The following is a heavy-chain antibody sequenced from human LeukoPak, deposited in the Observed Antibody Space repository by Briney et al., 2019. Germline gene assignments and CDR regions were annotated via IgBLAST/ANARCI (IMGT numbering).Heavy chain of an antibody. J-gene: IGHJ4*02. V-gene: IGHV4-34*01. D-gene: IGHD3-10*01. CDR2: INHSGST. CDR1: GGSFSGYY. CDR3: ATFYYGSGSYYEPDY. Sequence: PSETLSLTCAVYGGSFSGYYWSWIRQPPGKGLEWIGEINHSGSTNYNPSLKSRVTISVDTSKNQFSLKLSSVTAADTAVYYCATFYYGSGSYYEPDYWGQGTLVTVSS.